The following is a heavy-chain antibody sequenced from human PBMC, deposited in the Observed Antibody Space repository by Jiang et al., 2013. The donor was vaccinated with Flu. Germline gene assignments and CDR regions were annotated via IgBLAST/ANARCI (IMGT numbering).Heavy chain of an antibody. D-gene: IGHD3-22*01. CDR2: INPSGGST. J-gene: IGHJ5*02. CDR3: ARGGVTMIVVVTNWFDP. V-gene: IGHV1-46*01. Sequence: SCKASGYTFTSYYMHWVRQAPGQGLEWMGIINPSGGSTSYAQKFQGRVTMTRDTSTSTVYMELSSLRSEDTAVYYCARGGVTMIVVVTNWFDPWGQGTLVTVSS. CDR1: GYTFTSYY.